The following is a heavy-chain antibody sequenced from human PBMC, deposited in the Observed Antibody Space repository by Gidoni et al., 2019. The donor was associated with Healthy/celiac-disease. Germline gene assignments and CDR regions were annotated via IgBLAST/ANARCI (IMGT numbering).Heavy chain of an antibody. D-gene: IGHD6-19*01. CDR1: GFTLDDYA. J-gene: IGHJ4*02. CDR3: VKEIYSSGWGGYFDY. CDR2: ISWNSGST. V-gene: IGHV3-9*01. Sequence: EVQLVESGGGLVQPGRSLRLSCAASGFTLDDYAMHWVRPAPGKGLEWVSGISWNSGSTGYADSVKCRFNISRDNAKSSLYLQMNSVRAEDTALYYCVKEIYSSGWGGYFDYWGQGTLVTVSS.